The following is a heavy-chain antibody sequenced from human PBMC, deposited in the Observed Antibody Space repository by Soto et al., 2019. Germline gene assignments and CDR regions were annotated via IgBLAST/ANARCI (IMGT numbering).Heavy chain of an antibody. CDR3: ASSAPAGSYYFDY. D-gene: IGHD6-13*01. CDR2: IYYSGST. Sequence: SETLSLTCTVSGGSISSGGYYWSWTRQHPGKGLEWIGYIYYSGSTYYNPSLKSRVTISVDTSKNQFSLKLSSVTAADTAVYYCASSAPAGSYYFDYWGQGTLVTVSS. V-gene: IGHV4-31*03. CDR1: GGSISSGGYY. J-gene: IGHJ4*02.